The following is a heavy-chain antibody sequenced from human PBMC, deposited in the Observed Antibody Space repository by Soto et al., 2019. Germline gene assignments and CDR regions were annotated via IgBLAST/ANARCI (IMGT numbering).Heavy chain of an antibody. J-gene: IGHJ4*02. V-gene: IGHV3-23*01. Sequence: EVQLLASGGHFVHPGGSLRLSCEASGFTFSDYAMIWIRQVPGKGLQWVSGLYGSGRGIHYAESVKGRFTISRDNSAYAVYLQMNNLRVEDSAIYYCAKDAVSRDGVWLAHVWGQGTVVTVSS. D-gene: IGHD5-12*01. CDR3: AKDAVSRDGVWLAHV. CDR2: LYGSGRGI. CDR1: GFTFSDYA.